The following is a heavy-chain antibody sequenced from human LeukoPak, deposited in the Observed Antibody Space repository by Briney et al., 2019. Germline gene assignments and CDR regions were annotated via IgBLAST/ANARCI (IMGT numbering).Heavy chain of an antibody. D-gene: IGHD6-13*01. CDR2: VNHSGST. CDR1: GGSFSGYY. J-gene: IGHJ4*02. CDR3: AREYSSSSGPFDY. Sequence: SETLSLTCAVYGGSFSGYYWSWIRQPPGKGLEWIGEVNHSGSTNYNPSLKSRVTISVDTSKNQFSLKLSSVTAADTAVYYCAREYSSSSGPFDYWGQGTLVTVSS. V-gene: IGHV4-34*01.